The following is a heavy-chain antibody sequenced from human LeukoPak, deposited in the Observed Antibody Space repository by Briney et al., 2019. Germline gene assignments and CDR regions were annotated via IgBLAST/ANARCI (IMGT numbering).Heavy chain of an antibody. D-gene: IGHD3-9*01. CDR3: ARKNKYYDILTGYWRFDY. V-gene: IGHV4-34*01. Sequence: PSETLSLTCAVYGGSFSGYYWSWIRQPPGKGLEWTGEINHSGSTNYNPSLKSRVTISVDTSKNQFSLKLSSVTAADTAVYYCARKNKYYDILTGYWRFDYWGQGTLVTVSS. J-gene: IGHJ4*02. CDR2: INHSGST. CDR1: GGSFSGYY.